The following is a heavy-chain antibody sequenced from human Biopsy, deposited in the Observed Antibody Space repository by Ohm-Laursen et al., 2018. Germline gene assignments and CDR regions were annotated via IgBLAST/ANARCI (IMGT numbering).Heavy chain of an antibody. J-gene: IGHJ4*02. D-gene: IGHD2-2*01. CDR3: SRMPHFDY. Sequence: TLSLTCTVSGGSISGYHWSWIRKSPGKGMEWLAFISYYGGITSNPYPNGRGTISLDSSKNQFSLRLIYVTAAATAVYYWSRMPHFDYWGQGILVTVSS. CDR2: ISYYGGI. V-gene: IGHV4-59*01. CDR1: GGSISGYH.